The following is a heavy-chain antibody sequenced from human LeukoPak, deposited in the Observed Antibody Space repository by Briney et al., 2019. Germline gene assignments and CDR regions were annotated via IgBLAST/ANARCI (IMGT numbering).Heavy chain of an antibody. CDR3: DTNDRHYDSSY. CDR1: GGSISSSSYY. V-gene: IGHV4-39*01. D-gene: IGHD3-22*01. Sequence: PLETLSLTCTVSGGSISSSSYYWCWIRQPPGKGLEWIGSIYYSGSTYYNPSLKSRVTISVDTSKNQFSLKLSSVTAADTAVYYCDTNDRHYDSSYWGQGTLVTVSS. J-gene: IGHJ4*02. CDR2: IYYSGST.